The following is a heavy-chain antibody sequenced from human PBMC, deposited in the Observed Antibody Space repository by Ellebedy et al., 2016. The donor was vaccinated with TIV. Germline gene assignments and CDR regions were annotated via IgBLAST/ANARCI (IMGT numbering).Heavy chain of an antibody. J-gene: IGHJ4*02. CDR3: ARHGYYYDSSGYFHQYYFDY. V-gene: IGHV4-59*08. Sequence: SETLSLXXTVSGGSISSYYWSWIRQPPGKGLEWIGYIYYSGSTNYNPSLKSRVTISVDTSKNQFSLKLSSVTAADTAVYYCARHGYYYDSSGYFHQYYFDYWGQGTLVTVSS. CDR2: IYYSGST. D-gene: IGHD3-22*01. CDR1: GGSISSYY.